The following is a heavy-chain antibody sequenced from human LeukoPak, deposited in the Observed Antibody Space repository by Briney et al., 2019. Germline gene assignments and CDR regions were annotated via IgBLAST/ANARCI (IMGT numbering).Heavy chain of an antibody. V-gene: IGHV4-34*01. CDR1: GGSFSGYY. Sequence: SETLSLTCAVYGGSFSGYYWSWIRQPPGKGLEWIGEINHSGSTNYNPSLKSRVTISVDTSKSQFSLKLSSVTAADTAVYYCASRYCSSTSCYLPDYWGQGTLVTVSS. J-gene: IGHJ4*02. CDR2: INHSGST. CDR3: ASRYCSSTSCYLPDY. D-gene: IGHD2-2*01.